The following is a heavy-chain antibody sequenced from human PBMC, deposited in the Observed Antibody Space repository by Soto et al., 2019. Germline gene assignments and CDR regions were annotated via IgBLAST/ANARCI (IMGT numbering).Heavy chain of an antibody. V-gene: IGHV4-34*01. CDR2: INHSGST. D-gene: IGHD3-22*01. CDR1: GGSFSGYY. J-gene: IGHJ4*02. Sequence: PSETLSLTCAVYGGSFSGYYWSWIRQPPGKGLEWIGEINHSGSTNYNPSLKSRVTISVDTSKNQFSLKLSSVTAADTAVYYCASSGYYDSRGSFDYWGQGTLVTVSS. CDR3: ASSGYYDSRGSFDY.